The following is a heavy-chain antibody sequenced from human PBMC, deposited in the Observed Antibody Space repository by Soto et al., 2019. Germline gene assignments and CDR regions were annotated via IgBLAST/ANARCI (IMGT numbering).Heavy chain of an antibody. D-gene: IGHD3-9*01. CDR1: GGSISSSSYY. V-gene: IGHV4-39*01. J-gene: IGHJ6*02. CDR2: IYYSGST. CDR3: ARLRDILTGYGYYYYGMDV. Sequence: SETLSLTCTVSGGSISSSSYYWGWIRQPPGKGLEWIGSIYYSGSTYYNPSLKSRVTIFVDTSKNQFSLKLSSVTAADTAVYYCARLRDILTGYGYYYYGMDVWGQGTTVTVSS.